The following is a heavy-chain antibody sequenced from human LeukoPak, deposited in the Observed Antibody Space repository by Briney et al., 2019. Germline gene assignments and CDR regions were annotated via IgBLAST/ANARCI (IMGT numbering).Heavy chain of an antibody. V-gene: IGHV1-2*06. Sequence: GASVKVSCKASGYTFTGYYMHWVRQAPGQGLEWMGRINPNSGGTNYAQKFQGRVTMTRDTSTSTAYMELSRLRSDDTAVYYCARATAIVLRYFDWLLYPDYWGQGTLVTVSS. CDR2: INPNSGGT. J-gene: IGHJ4*02. D-gene: IGHD3-9*01. CDR1: GYTFTGYY. CDR3: ARATAIVLRYFDWLLYPDY.